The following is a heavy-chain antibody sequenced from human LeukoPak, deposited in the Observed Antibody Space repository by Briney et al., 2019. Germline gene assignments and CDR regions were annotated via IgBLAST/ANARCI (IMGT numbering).Heavy chain of an antibody. Sequence: ASVKVSCEVSGYTLTELSMHWVRQAPGKGLEWMGGFDPEDGETIYAQKFQGRVTMTEDTSTDTAYMELSSLRSDDTAVYYCARDPPITMVRGVIPCWGQGTLVTVSS. D-gene: IGHD3-10*01. V-gene: IGHV1-24*01. J-gene: IGHJ4*02. CDR1: GYTLTELS. CDR2: FDPEDGET. CDR3: ARDPPITMVRGVIPC.